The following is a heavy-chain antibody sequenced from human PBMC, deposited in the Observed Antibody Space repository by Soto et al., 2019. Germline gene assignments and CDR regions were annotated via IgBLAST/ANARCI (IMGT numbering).Heavy chain of an antibody. CDR3: ARDGALGWLQAGDNWFDP. Sequence: QVQRVQSGAEVKKPGSSVKVSCRASGGTFSSYAINWVRQAPGQWLEWRGGIIPIFGTSNYAKKFQGRVTITADESTSTAYMGLSSLRSEDTAVYYWARDGALGWLQAGDNWFDPGGQGTLVTVSS. D-gene: IGHD5-12*01. CDR1: GGTFSSYA. CDR2: IIPIFGTS. J-gene: IGHJ5*02. V-gene: IGHV1-69*01.